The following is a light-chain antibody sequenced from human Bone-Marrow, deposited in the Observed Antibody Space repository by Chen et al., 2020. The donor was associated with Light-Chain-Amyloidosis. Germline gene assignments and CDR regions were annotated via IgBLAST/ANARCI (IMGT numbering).Light chain of an antibody. CDR3: SSYTSSSTLV. J-gene: IGLJ3*02. CDR2: DVS. Sequence: QSALTRPASCSGPPGSPTPSPGLGTSPDVGGYNYVSWSQQHPGKSPKLMIYDVSIRPSGVSNRFSGSKSGNTASLTISGLQAEDGADYYCSSYTSSSTLVFGGGTKLSVL. V-gene: IGLV2-14*01. CDR1: SPDVGGYNY.